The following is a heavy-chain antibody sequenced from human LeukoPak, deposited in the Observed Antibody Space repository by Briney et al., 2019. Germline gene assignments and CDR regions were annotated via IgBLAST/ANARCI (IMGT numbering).Heavy chain of an antibody. CDR3: ARVPYDSSGYYLFDY. CDR1: GGTFSSYA. J-gene: IGHJ4*02. V-gene: IGHV1-69*04. CDR2: IIPILGIA. D-gene: IGHD3-22*01. Sequence: SVKVSCKASGGTFSSYAISWVRQAPGQGLEWMGRIIPILGIANYAQKFQGRVTITADKSTSTAYMELSSLRSEDTAVYYCARVPYDSSGYYLFDYWGQGTLVTVSS.